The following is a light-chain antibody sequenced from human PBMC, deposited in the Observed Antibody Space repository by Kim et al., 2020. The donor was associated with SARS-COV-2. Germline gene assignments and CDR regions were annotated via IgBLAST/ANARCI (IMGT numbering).Light chain of an antibody. CDR2: GAS. CDR3: QQYGSSPQT. V-gene: IGKV3-20*01. Sequence: PPGERATRSCRASQSVSSSYLAWYQQKPGQAPRLLIYGASSRATGIPDRFSGSGSGTDFTLTISRLEPEDFAVYYCQQYGSSPQTFGQGTKVDIK. J-gene: IGKJ1*01. CDR1: QSVSSSY.